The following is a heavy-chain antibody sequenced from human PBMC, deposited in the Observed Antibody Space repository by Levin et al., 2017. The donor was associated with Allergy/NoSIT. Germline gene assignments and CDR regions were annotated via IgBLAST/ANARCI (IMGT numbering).Heavy chain of an antibody. D-gene: IGHD6-13*01. CDR1: GGSISSYY. Sequence: SQSLSLSCTVSGGSISSYYYSWIRQPPGKGLEWIAYMYYSGSTNYNPSLKSRVTISVDTSKNQFSLKLRSVTAADTAVYYCARATRSSLIHYFDHWGQGTLVTVSS. CDR3: ARATRSSLIHYFDH. V-gene: IGHV4-59*01. J-gene: IGHJ4*02. CDR2: MYYSGST.